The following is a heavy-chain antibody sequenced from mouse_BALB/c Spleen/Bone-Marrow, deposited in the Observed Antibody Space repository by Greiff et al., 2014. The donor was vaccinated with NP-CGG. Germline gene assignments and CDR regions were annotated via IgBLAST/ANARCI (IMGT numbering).Heavy chain of an antibody. Sequence: EVKLEESGGGLVQPGGSRKLSCAASGFTFSSFGMHWVRQAPEKGLEWVAYISSGSSTIYYADTMKGRFTISRDNPKNTLFLQMTSLRSGGTAMYYCTRSGTLGAMDYWGQGTSVTVSS. D-gene: IGHD3-3*01. CDR2: ISSGSSTI. V-gene: IGHV5-17*02. J-gene: IGHJ4*01. CDR3: TRSGTLGAMDY. CDR1: GFTFSSFG.